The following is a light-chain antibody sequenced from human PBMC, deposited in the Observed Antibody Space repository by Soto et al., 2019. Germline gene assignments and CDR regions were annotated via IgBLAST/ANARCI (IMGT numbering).Light chain of an antibody. CDR1: QSVSSTY. CDR2: GAS. CDR3: QQYASSPRT. J-gene: IGKJ2*01. Sequence: EIVLTQSPAPLSSSPGERATLSCRASQSVSSTYLAWYQQKPGQAPRLLIYGASSWATGIPARFSGSGSGADFTLTISRLQPEDFAAYYGQQYASSPRTFGQGTKLEI. V-gene: IGKV3-20*01.